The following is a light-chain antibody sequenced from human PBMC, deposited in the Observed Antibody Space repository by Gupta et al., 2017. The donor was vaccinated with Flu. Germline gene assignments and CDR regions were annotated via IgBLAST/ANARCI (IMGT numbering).Light chain of an antibody. CDR3: QQYDPYAFS. J-gene: IGKJ4*01. V-gene: IGKV1-5*03. Sequence: QMAQSPSTLSASVGERVTITCRASQSISSRLAWYQQKPGKAPNLLIYGASTLEIGVPSRFSGSGSGTEFTLTISSLQPDDSATYYCQQYDPYAFSFGGGTNVEI. CDR1: QSISSR. CDR2: GAS.